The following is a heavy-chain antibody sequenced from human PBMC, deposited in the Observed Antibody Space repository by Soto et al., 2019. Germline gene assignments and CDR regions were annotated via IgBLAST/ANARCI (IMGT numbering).Heavy chain of an antibody. Sequence: SETLSLTCTVSGGSIGGYYWSWIRQAPGKGLEWLGYIYYTGRTKYNPSLKTRVTMSADTTKNQVSLRLTSVTAADTAVYYCARVRERLQYFDWFYHFDSWGQGTLVTVSS. V-gene: IGHV4-59*12. D-gene: IGHD3-9*01. CDR3: ARVRERLQYFDWFYHFDS. J-gene: IGHJ4*02. CDR2: IYYTGRT. CDR1: GGSIGGYY.